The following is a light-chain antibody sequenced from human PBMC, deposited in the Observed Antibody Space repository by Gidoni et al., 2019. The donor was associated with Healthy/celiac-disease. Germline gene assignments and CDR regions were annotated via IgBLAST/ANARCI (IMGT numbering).Light chain of an antibody. J-gene: IGKJ4*01. CDR2: DAS. V-gene: IGKV1-33*01. CDR3: QQYDNPPLT. Sequence: IQMTQSPSSLSACVGDRVTITCQASQDISNYLTWYKQKTGNAPKLLIYDASNLERGVPSRFSGSGSGTDFNFTISSLQPEDIATYYCQQYDNPPLTFGGGTKVEIK. CDR1: QDISNY.